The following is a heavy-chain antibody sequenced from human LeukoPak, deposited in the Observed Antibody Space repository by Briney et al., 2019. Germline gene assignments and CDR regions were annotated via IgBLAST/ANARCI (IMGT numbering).Heavy chain of an antibody. Sequence: GGSLRLSCAASGFTFSSYSMNWVRQAPGKGLEWASYISSSSSTIYYADSVKGRFTISRDNAKNSLYLQMNSLRAEDTAVYYCARGPITGSGDYWGQGTLVTVSS. CDR1: GFTFSSYS. CDR2: ISSSSSTI. D-gene: IGHD1-14*01. V-gene: IGHV3-48*04. J-gene: IGHJ4*02. CDR3: ARGPITGSGDY.